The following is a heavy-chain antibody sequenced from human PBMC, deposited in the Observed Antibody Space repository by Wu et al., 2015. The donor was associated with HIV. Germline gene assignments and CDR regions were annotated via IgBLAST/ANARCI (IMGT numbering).Heavy chain of an antibody. CDR3: ARSSLPYGANYYYYYGMDV. D-gene: IGHD4-17*01. J-gene: IGHJ6*02. CDR2: ISAYNGNT. V-gene: IGHV1-18*01. CDR1: GYTFTSYG. Sequence: QVQLVQSGAEVKKPGASVKVSCKASGYTFTSYGISWVRQAPGQGLEWMGWISAYNGNTNYAQKLQGRVTMTTDTSTSTAYMELRSLRSDDTAVYYCARSSLPYGANYYYYYGMDVWGQGTTVTVSS.